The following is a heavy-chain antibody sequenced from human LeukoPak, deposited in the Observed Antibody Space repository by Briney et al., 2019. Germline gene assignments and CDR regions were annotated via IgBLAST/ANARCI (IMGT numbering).Heavy chain of an antibody. CDR1: GDTFTGYY. Sequence: GASVKVSCKASGDTFTGYYMHWVRQAPGQGLERMGWINPNSGGTNYAQKFQGRVSMTRDTSISTAYMELSRLRSDDTAVYYCARAVYGDYRFDYWGQGTLVTVSS. V-gene: IGHV1-2*02. J-gene: IGHJ4*02. D-gene: IGHD4-17*01. CDR3: ARAVYGDYRFDY. CDR2: INPNSGGT.